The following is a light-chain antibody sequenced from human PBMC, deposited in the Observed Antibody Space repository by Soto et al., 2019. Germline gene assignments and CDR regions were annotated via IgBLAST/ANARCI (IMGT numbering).Light chain of an antibody. CDR2: WAS. CDR3: QQYYSTPNT. CDR1: QSVLTSSNNKNY. Sequence: DIVMTQSPDSLAVSLGERATINCKSSQSVLTSSNNKNYLAWYQQKAGQPPKLLIYWASTRESGVPDRFSGSGSGTEFTLTISSLQAEDVAVYYCQQYYSTPNTFGPGTKLEIK. V-gene: IGKV4-1*01. J-gene: IGKJ2*01.